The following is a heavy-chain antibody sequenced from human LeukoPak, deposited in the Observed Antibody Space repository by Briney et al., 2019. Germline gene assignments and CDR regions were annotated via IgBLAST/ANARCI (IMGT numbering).Heavy chain of an antibody. V-gene: IGHV1-69*05. CDR2: ITPSIGTA. Sequence: SVKLSSKASGGTFSSYAISWVRQAPGQGLEWMGRITPSIGTADYAQKFQGRVTSTTDESTSTAYMELSRLRSEDTDVYYGASSDYGDYDDYYYYYMDVWCKGPTVTVSS. CDR3: ASSDYGDYDDYYYYYMDV. CDR1: GGTFSSYA. D-gene: IGHD4-17*01. J-gene: IGHJ6*03.